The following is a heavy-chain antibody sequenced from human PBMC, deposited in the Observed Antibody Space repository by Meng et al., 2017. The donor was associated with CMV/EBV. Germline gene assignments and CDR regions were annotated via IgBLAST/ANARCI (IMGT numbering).Heavy chain of an antibody. D-gene: IGHD2-15*01. J-gene: IGHJ4*02. Sequence: LEESGPGLVKPSETLSPTCTVSGGSISSDSWRWIRQPAGKGLEWIGRIYTSGSTNYNPSLKSRVTMSVDTSKNQFSLKLSSVTAADTAVYYCARAAVDLSKDYFDYWGQGTLVTVSS. CDR2: IYTSGST. V-gene: IGHV4-4*07. CDR3: ARAAVDLSKDYFDY. CDR1: GGSISSDS.